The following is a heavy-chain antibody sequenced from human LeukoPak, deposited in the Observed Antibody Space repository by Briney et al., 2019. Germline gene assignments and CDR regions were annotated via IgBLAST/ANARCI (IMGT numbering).Heavy chain of an antibody. CDR1: GFTFSTYG. V-gene: IGHV3-30*18. CDR3: AKDRYSYAFEYSDS. J-gene: IGHJ4*02. CDR2: ISNDGSKK. D-gene: IGHD5-18*01. Sequence: GGSLRLSCAASGFTFSTYGMHWVRQAPGKGLDWVAVISNDGSKKYYADSVKGRFTISRDNSKNTLSLQVSSLRTEDTAVYYCAKDRYSYAFEYSDSWGQGTLVTVSS.